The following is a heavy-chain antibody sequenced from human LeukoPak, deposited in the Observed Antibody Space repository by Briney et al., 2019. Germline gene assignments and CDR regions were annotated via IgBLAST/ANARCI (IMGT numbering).Heavy chain of an antibody. CDR2: INHSGST. V-gene: IGHV4-34*01. J-gene: IGHJ5*02. CDR1: GGSFSGYY. Sequence: PSETLSLTCAVYGGSFSGYYWSWIRQPPGKGLEWIGEINHSGSTNYNPSLKSRVTISVDTSKNQFSLKLSSVTAADTAVYYCAVIYGSGSSVWFDPWGQGTLVTVSS. D-gene: IGHD3-10*01. CDR3: AVIYGSGSSVWFDP.